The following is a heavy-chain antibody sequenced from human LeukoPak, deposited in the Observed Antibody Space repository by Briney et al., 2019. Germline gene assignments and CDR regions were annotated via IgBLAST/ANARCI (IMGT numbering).Heavy chain of an antibody. CDR3: AKFRAPVLVPAAPDY. CDR2: ISFDGSNT. V-gene: IGHV3-30*18. J-gene: IGHJ4*02. CDR1: GFTFTTYG. Sequence: GSLRLSCGASGFTFTTYGMHWVRQAPGKGLQWVAFISFDGSNTYYADSAKGRFTISRDNSKNTLYLQMNSLRPEDTALYYCAKFRAPVLVPAAPDYWGQGTLVTVSS. D-gene: IGHD2-2*01.